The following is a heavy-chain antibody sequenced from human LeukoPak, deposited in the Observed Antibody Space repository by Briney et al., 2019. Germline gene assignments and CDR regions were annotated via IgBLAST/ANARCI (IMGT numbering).Heavy chain of an antibody. CDR3: ARDLYSSRTNDAFVI. J-gene: IGHJ3*02. Sequence: SETLSLTCTVSGGSISNYYWSWIRQPPGKGLEWIAYINYSGSTNYNPSLKSRVTISVDTSKNHFSLTLSSVTAADTAVYYCARDLYSSRTNDAFVIWGQGTMVTVSS. D-gene: IGHD6-13*01. V-gene: IGHV4-59*01. CDR1: GGSISNYY. CDR2: INYSGST.